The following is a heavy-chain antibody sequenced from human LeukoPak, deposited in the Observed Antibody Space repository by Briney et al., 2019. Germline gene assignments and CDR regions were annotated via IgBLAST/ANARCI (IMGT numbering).Heavy chain of an antibody. Sequence: SETLSLTCAVYDGSFNVYYWTWIRQSPAKGLEWIGEINHSGGTMYNPSLKSRVTMSVDTSKSQFSLKLTSVTAAGTAVYYCTRRAYTYDSYFFDHWGLGTLVTVSS. CDR3: TRRAYTYDSYFFDH. D-gene: IGHD5-18*01. V-gene: IGHV4-34*01. J-gene: IGHJ4*02. CDR2: INHSGGT. CDR1: DGSFNVYY.